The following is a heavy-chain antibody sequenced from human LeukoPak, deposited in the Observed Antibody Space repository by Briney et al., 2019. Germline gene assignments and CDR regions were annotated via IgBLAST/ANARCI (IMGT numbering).Heavy chain of an antibody. V-gene: IGHV3-23*01. CDR3: AIGVLLWFGEDY. J-gene: IGHJ4*02. CDR1: GFTFSSYA. CDR2: ISGSGDST. D-gene: IGHD3-10*01. Sequence: GGCLRLSCAASGFTFSSYAMSWVRQAPGKVLGWVSGISGSGDSTYYADPVKGRFTISRDNSKNTLYLQMNSLRAEDTAVYYCAIGVLLWFGEDYWGQGTLVTVSS.